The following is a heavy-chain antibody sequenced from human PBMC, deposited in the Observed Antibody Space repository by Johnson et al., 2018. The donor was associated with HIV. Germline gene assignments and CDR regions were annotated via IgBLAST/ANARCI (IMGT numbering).Heavy chain of an antibody. CDR1: GFTFGDYA. Sequence: QVQLVESGGGLVQPGRSLRLSCTASGFTFGDYAMSWVRQAPGKGLEWVAIISYDGSNKYYADSVKGRFTISRDNSKNTLYLQMSSLRADDTAVYYCARDSEDSSGFGAFDIWGQGTMVTVSS. CDR3: ARDSEDSSGFGAFDI. D-gene: IGHD6-19*01. V-gene: IGHV3-30*04. J-gene: IGHJ3*02. CDR2: ISYDGSNK.